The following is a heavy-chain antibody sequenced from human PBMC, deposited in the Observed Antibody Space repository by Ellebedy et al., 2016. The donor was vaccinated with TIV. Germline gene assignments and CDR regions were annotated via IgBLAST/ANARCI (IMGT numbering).Heavy chain of an antibody. Sequence: GESLKISCAASGFTVSSNYMSWVRQAPGKGLEWVSVICSGGSTYYADSVKGRFTISRDNSKNTLYLQMNSLRAEDTAVYYCAREYYYGMDVWGQGTTVTVSS. CDR2: ICSGGST. V-gene: IGHV3-66*01. CDR3: AREYYYGMDV. CDR1: GFTVSSNY. J-gene: IGHJ6*02.